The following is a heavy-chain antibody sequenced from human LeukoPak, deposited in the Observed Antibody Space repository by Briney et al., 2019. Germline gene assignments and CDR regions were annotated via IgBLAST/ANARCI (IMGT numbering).Heavy chain of an antibody. Sequence: GGSLRLSCAASGFTFSSYSMNWVRQAPGKGLEWVSYISSSSSTIYYADSVKGRFTISRDNAKNSLYLQMDSLRAEDTAVYYCARVGWYYYYMDVWGKGTTVTVSS. CDR3: ARVGWYYYYMDV. CDR2: ISSSSSTI. CDR1: GFTFSSYS. J-gene: IGHJ6*03. D-gene: IGHD3-10*01. V-gene: IGHV3-48*01.